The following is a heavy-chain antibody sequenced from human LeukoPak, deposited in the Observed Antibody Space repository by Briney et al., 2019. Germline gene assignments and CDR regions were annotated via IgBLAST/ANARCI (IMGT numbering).Heavy chain of an antibody. J-gene: IGHJ4*02. CDR3: AREVARPNFFDY. D-gene: IGHD5-12*01. Sequence: GGSLRLSCAASGFPFSSHGMSWVRQAPGKGLEWVAVVSHDGTTKYYADSVRGRFTISRDNSKNTLYLQMDSLRVDDTAVYYCAREVARPNFFDYWGQGTLVTVAS. V-gene: IGHV3-30*03. CDR1: GFPFSSHG. CDR2: VSHDGTTK.